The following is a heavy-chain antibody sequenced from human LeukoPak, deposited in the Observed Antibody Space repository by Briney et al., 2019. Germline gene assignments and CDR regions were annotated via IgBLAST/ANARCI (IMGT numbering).Heavy chain of an antibody. V-gene: IGHV4-34*01. CDR1: GGSFSGYY. CDR3: ARGRRGYYYYYGMDV. CDR2: INHSGST. Sequence: PSETLSLTCAVYGGSFSGYYWSWIRQPPGKGLEWIGEINHSGSTNYSPSLKSRVTISVDTSKNQFSLKLSSVTAADTAVYYCARGRRGYYYYYGMDVWGQGTTVTVSS. J-gene: IGHJ6*02.